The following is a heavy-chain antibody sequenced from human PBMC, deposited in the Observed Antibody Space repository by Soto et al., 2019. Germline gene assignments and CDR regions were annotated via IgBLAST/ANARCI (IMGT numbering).Heavy chain of an antibody. CDR3: AGYTITGIFDY. J-gene: IGHJ4*02. CDR2: INNSGST. D-gene: IGHD5-12*01. V-gene: IGHV4-34*01. Sequence: QVQLQQWGAGLLKPSETLSLPCAVYGGSFSGYYWTWIRQPPGTGLEWIGEINNSGSTTYNPTLKNRVPISVATSKMSFSLKLTSVAATATAVYYCAGYTITGIFDYWGQGTLVSVSS. CDR1: GGSFSGYY.